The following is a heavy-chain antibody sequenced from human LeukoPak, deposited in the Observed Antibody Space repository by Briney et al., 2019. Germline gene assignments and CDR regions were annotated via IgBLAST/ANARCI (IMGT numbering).Heavy chain of an antibody. CDR1: GYTFTGYY. Sequence: ASVKVSCKASGYTFTGYYMHWVRQAPGQGLEWMGWINPNSGGTNYAQKFQGRVTMTRNTSISTAYMELSSLRSEDTAVYYCARGPGIGVLRFLEWLLQDWGQGTLVTVSS. CDR2: INPNSGGT. CDR3: ARGPGIGVLRFLEWLLQD. D-gene: IGHD3-3*01. V-gene: IGHV1-2*02. J-gene: IGHJ1*01.